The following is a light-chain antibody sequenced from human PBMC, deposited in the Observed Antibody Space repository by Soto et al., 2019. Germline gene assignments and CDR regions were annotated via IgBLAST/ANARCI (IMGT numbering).Light chain of an antibody. J-gene: IGKJ1*01. V-gene: IGKV3D-15*01. CDR2: GVY. CDR1: QSVSSN. Sequence: EIVMTQSPTILSVSPGERATLSCRASQSVSSNLAWYQQQPGQAPRILIYGVYTRAPGIPARFSGSGSGTEFTLTLSRLQSEDFAVYYCQHYHSWPPRTFGQGTEVEIK. CDR3: QHYHSWPPRT.